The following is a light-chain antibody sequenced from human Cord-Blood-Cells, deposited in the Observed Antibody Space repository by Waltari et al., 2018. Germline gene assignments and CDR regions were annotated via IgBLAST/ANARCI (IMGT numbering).Light chain of an antibody. V-gene: IGKV3-11*01. CDR2: DAS. CDR1: QSVSSY. J-gene: IGKJ3*01. CDR3: QQRSNWGIFT. Sequence: EMVLTQSPATLSLSPGERATLSCRASQSVSSYLAWYQQKAGQAPRLLIYDASNRATGIPARFSGSGSGTDFTLTISSLEPEDFAVYYCQQRSNWGIFTFGPGTKVDIK.